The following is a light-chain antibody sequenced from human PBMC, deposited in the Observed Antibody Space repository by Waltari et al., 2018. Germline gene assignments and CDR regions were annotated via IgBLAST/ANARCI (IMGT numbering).Light chain of an antibody. Sequence: QLVLTQSPSASASLGASVKLTCTLRSGYSSNVIAWLQQQPEKGPRSLMKVNSDGSHSKGDEIPDRFSGSSSGAERYLTISNLQSEDEADYYCQTGGHGTWVFGGGTKLTVL. CDR2: VNSDGSH. CDR1: SGYSSNV. J-gene: IGLJ3*02. CDR3: QTGGHGTWV. V-gene: IGLV4-69*01.